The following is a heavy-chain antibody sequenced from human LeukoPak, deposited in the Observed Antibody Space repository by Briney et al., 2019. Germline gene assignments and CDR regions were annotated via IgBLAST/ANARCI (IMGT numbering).Heavy chain of an antibody. CDR1: GYTFTGYY. Sequence: ASVTVSCKASGYTFTGYYMHWVRQAPGQGLEWMGWINPNSGGTNYAPKFQGRVTMTRDTSSSTAYMELSSLRSDDTAVYYCARDYCSGTSGYAAIYWGQGTLVTVSS. V-gene: IGHV1-2*02. D-gene: IGHD2-2*01. CDR2: INPNSGGT. J-gene: IGHJ4*02. CDR3: ARDYCSGTSGYAAIY.